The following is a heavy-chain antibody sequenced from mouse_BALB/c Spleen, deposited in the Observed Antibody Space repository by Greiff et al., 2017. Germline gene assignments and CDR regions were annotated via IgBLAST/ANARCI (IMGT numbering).Heavy chain of an antibody. CDR2: ILPGSGST. CDR3: ARRDFTTVVATDAMDY. CDR1: GYTFSSYW. Sequence: LMKPGASVKISCKATGYTFSSYWIEWVKQRPGHGLEWIGEILPGSGSTNYNEKFKGKATFTADTSSNTAYMQLSSLTSEDSAVYYCARRDFTTVVATDAMDYWGQGTSVTVSS. V-gene: IGHV1-9*01. J-gene: IGHJ4*01. D-gene: IGHD1-1*01.